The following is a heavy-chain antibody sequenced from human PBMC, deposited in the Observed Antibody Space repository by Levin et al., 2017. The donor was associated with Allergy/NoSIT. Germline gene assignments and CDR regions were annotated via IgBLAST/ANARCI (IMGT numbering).Heavy chain of an antibody. CDR3: ARVLYSGNWNDHDY. CDR1: GFTFSTYS. J-gene: IGHJ4*02. CDR2: ISPSSSYR. V-gene: IGHV3-21*01. Sequence: PGGSLRLSCAVYGFTFSTYSMSWVRQAPGKGLEWVSSISPSSSYRYYADSLRGRFTISRDNGKNTLYLQMNSLRAEDTAVYYSARVLYSGNWNDHDYWRKCTLVTVSS. D-gene: IGHD1-20*01.